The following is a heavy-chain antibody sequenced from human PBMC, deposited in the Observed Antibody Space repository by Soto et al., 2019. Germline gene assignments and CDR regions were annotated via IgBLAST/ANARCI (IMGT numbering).Heavy chain of an antibody. CDR2: ISYDGNYK. Sequence: QEQLVESGGGVVQPGRSLRHSCAASGFTFSDYGMHWVRQAPGKGLEWVATISYDGNYKNYGDSVKGRFTTSRDNSKNTLYLQMNSLRVEDTAIYYCAKGGGYDLGGPQFDFWGQGNLVTVSS. D-gene: IGHD5-12*01. V-gene: IGHV3-33*06. CDR3: AKGGGYDLGGPQFDF. CDR1: GFTFSDYG. J-gene: IGHJ4*02.